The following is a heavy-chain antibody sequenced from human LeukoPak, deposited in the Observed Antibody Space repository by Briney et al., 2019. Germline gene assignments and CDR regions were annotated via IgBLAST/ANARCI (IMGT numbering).Heavy chain of an antibody. CDR1: GFTLGDYA. D-gene: IGHD2-8*01. Sequence: GGSLRLSCTGSGFTLGDYAVTWVRQAPGKGLEWLGFISCKTYGGATEYAASVKGRLTISRDDSRSIAYLQMNSLKTEDTALYFCTRDEVRGCTNGVCYGMDVWGQGTTVTVSS. V-gene: IGHV3-49*04. CDR2: ISCKTYGGAT. CDR3: TRDEVRGCTNGVCYGMDV. J-gene: IGHJ6*02.